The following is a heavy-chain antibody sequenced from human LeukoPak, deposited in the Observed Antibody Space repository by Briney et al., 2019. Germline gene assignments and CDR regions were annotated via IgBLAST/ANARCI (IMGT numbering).Heavy chain of an antibody. J-gene: IGHJ4*02. D-gene: IGHD3-9*01. CDR2: ISSTTSTI. Sequence: GGSLRLSCAASGFTFTNYGMNWGRQAPGRGLEWVSYISSTTSTIYFADSVKGRFTISRGNAGNSLYLQMNSLRDEDTAVYFCARNPDWAYFDYWGQGALVTVSS. V-gene: IGHV3-48*02. CDR3: ARNPDWAYFDY. CDR1: GFTFTNYG.